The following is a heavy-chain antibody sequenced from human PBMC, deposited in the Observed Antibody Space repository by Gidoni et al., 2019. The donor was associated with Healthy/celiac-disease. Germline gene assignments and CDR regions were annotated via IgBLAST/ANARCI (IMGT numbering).Heavy chain of an antibody. V-gene: IGHV3-33*01. CDR3: ARPGKDSSGYYGY. J-gene: IGHJ4*02. Sequence: GFTFSSYGMHWVRQAPGKGLEWVAVIWYDGSNKYYADSVKGRFTISRDNSKNTLYLQMNSLRAEDTTVYYCARPGKDSSGYYGYWGQGTLVTVSS. CDR2: IWYDGSNK. CDR1: GFTFSSYG. D-gene: IGHD3-22*01.